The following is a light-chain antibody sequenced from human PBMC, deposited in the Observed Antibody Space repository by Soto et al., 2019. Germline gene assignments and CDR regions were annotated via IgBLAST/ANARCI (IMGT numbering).Light chain of an antibody. Sequence: QSALTQPASVSGSPGQSITISCTGTSSDVGAHNFVSWYQQHPGKAPKLMIYEASNRPSGVSDRFSGSKSGDTASLTISGLQAEDEADYYCNSYTNTAARVFGTGTKVTVL. CDR2: EAS. CDR1: SSDVGAHNF. J-gene: IGLJ1*01. CDR3: NSYTNTAARV. V-gene: IGLV2-14*01.